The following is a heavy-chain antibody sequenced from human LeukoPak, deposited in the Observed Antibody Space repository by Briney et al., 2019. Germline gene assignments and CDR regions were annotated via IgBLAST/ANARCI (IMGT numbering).Heavy chain of an antibody. D-gene: IGHD2-21*02. CDR2: ISSSSSYI. CDR1: GFTFSSYN. CDR3: AREHIVVVTAIGFDY. J-gene: IGHJ4*02. V-gene: IGHV3-21*01. Sequence: GGSLRLSCAASGFTFSSYNMNWVRQAPGKGLEWVSSISSSSSYIYYADSVKGRFTISRDNAKNSLYLRMNSLRAEDTAVYYCAREHIVVVTAIGFDYWGQGTLVTVSS.